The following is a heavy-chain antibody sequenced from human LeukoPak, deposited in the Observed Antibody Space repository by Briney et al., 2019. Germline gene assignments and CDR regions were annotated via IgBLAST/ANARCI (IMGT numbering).Heavy chain of an antibody. Sequence: GGSLRLSCAASGFTVSSNYMSWVRQAPGKGLEWVSVIYSGGSTYYADSVKGRFTISRDNSRNTLYLQMNSLRAEDTAVYYCARGGSGYDFDYWGQGTLVTVSS. CDR1: GFTVSSNY. CDR2: IYSGGST. J-gene: IGHJ4*02. CDR3: ARGGSGYDFDY. V-gene: IGHV3-66*01. D-gene: IGHD5-12*01.